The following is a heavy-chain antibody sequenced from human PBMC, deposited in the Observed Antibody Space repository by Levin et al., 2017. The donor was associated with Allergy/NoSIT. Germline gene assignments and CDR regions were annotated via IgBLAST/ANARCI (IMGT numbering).Heavy chain of an antibody. CDR2: ISGSGGST. D-gene: IGHD4-17*01. J-gene: IGHJ6*03. V-gene: IGHV3-23*01. Sequence: GGSLRLSCAASGFTFSSYAMSWVRQAPGKGLEWVSAISGSGGSTYYADSVKGRFTISRDNSKNTLYLQMNSLRAEDTAVYYCAKAGLYGDYDYYYDYMDVWGKGTTVTVSS. CDR3: AKAGLYGDYDYYYDYMDV. CDR1: GFTFSSYA.